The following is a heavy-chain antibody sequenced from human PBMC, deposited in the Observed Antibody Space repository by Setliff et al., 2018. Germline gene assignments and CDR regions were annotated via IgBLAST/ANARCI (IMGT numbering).Heavy chain of an antibody. D-gene: IGHD3-16*01. V-gene: IGHV3-7*01. Sequence: GGSLRLSCAASGFTFSSYGMHWVRQAPGKGLEWVATIKQDGSEKFYADSVKGRFTISRDNAKNSLFLQMNSLRAEDTAIYFCARDRGGGLYDYWGLGTLVTVSS. CDR3: ARDRGGGLYDY. CDR1: GFTFSSYG. J-gene: IGHJ4*02. CDR2: IKQDGSEK.